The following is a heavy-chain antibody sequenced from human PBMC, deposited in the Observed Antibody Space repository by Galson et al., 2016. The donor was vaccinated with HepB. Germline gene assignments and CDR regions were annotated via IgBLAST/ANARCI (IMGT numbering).Heavy chain of an antibody. J-gene: IGHJ5*02. CDR2: IIPIYGTA. Sequence: SVKVSCKAPGGNFSSYAISWVRQAPGQGLEWMGGIIPIYGTAKYAQKFQGRVTITADASTSTVYMEVGSLSSEDTAVYYCARDSPYSSSWSGWFDPWGQGTLVTVSS. D-gene: IGHD6-13*01. CDR1: GGNFSSYA. V-gene: IGHV1-69*13. CDR3: ARDSPYSSSWSGWFDP.